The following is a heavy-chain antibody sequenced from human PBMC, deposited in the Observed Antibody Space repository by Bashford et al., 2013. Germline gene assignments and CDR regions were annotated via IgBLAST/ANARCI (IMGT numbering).Heavy chain of an antibody. CDR3: ARQGCGGGSCQSPNDAFDI. Sequence: WVRQMPGKGLEWMGIIYPGDSDTRYSPSFQGQVTISADKSISTAYLQWSSLKASDTAMYYCARQGCGGGSCQSPNDAFDIWGQGTMVTVSS. D-gene: IGHD2-15*01. V-gene: IGHV5-51*01. J-gene: IGHJ3*02. CDR2: IYPGDSDT.